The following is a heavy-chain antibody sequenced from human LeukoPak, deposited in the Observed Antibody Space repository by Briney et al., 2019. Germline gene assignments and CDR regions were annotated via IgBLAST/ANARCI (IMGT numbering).Heavy chain of an antibody. CDR3: VSRFADY. V-gene: IGHV3-7*01. CDR2: INSDGSEK. J-gene: IGHJ4*02. D-gene: IGHD3-3*01. CDR1: GFPFTSHW. Sequence: GGSLRLSCAASGFPFTSHWLSWFRQSPGRGLEWVAHINSDGSEKNYVDSVKGRFTISRDNAKNTLYLQMNSLRAEDTAVYYCVSRFADYWGQGTLVTVSS.